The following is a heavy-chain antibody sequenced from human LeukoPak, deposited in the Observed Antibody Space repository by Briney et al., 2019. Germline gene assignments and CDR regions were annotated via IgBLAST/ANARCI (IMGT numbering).Heavy chain of an antibody. V-gene: IGHV2-5*01. CDR2: IYWNDDK. J-gene: IGHJ5*02. CDR1: GFSLITSGVG. D-gene: IGHD1-1*01. Sequence: SGPTLVNPTQTLTLTCTFSGFSLITSGVGVGWVRQPPGKALEWLALIYWNDDKRYSPSLKNRLSITKDTSKNQVVLTMTNMDPVHTATNYRTQQSGRLAEQRSWGQGTLVTVSS. CDR3: TQQSGRLAEQRS.